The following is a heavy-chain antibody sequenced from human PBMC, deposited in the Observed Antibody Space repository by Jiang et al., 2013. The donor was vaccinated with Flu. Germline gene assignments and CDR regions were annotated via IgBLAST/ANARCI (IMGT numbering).Heavy chain of an antibody. D-gene: IGHD2-15*01. CDR1: GGSISNNW. Sequence: KPSETLSLTCSVSGGSISNNWWSWVRQPPGKGLEWIGYIYSSGSGSAVYSPSLKSRVTMSLDPSENQFSLKLTSVTAADTALYYCARLHCSSGSCYEGDWGQGTLVTVSS. V-gene: IGHV4-4*09. CDR2: IYSSGSGSA. J-gene: IGHJ4*02. CDR3: ARLHCSSGSCYEGD.